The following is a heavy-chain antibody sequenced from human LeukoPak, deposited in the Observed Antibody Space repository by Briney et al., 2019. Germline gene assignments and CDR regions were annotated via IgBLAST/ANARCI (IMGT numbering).Heavy chain of an antibody. D-gene: IGHD3-9*01. V-gene: IGHV4-59*01. CDR2: IYYSGST. CDR1: GGSISSYY. J-gene: IGHJ3*02. CDR3: ARVRPLRYFDWIDAFDI. Sequence: SETLSLTCTVSGGSISSYYWSWIRQPPGKGLEWIGYIYYSGSTNYNPSLKSRVTISVDTSKNQFSLKLSSVTAADTAVYYCARVRPLRYFDWIDAFDIWGQGTMVTVSS.